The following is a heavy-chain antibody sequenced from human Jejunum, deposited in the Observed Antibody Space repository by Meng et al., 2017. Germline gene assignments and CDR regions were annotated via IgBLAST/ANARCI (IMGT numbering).Heavy chain of an antibody. CDR2: MYYHGST. D-gene: IGHD2-21*01. CDR1: GGSISSSSYY. V-gene: IGHV4-39*01. CDR3: ARPHTSA. Sequence: HLQEQESGLGLVKPSETLSLTCTVSGGSISSSSYYWGLIRQPPGKGLEWIGTMYYHGSTYYNTSLKSRVTISVDTSKNQFSLKLSSVTAADTAVYYCARPHTSAWGQGTLVTVSS. J-gene: IGHJ5*02.